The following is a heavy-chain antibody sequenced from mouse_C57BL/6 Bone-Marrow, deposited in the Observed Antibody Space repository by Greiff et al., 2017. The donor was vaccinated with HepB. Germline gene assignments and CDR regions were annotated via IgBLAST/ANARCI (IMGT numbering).Heavy chain of an antibody. CDR3: ARDPPANPFAY. V-gene: IGHV5-4*01. D-gene: IGHD4-1*01. CDR1: GFTFSSYA. Sequence: EVKVEESGGGLVKPGGSLKLSCAASGFTFSSYAMSWVRQTPEKRLEWVATISDGGSYTYYPDNVKGRFTISRDNAKNNLYLQMSHLKSEDTAMYYCARDPPANPFAYWGQGTLVTVSA. CDR2: ISDGGSYT. J-gene: IGHJ3*01.